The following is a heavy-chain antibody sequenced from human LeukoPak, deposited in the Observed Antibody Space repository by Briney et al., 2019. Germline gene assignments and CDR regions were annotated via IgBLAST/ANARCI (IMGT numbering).Heavy chain of an antibody. CDR3: ARDGVCYGSGSSYYYGMDV. D-gene: IGHD3-10*01. Sequence: ASVKVSCKASGYTFTSYYMHWVRQAPGQGLEWMGIINPSGGSTSYAQKFQGRVTMTRDTSTSTVYMELSSLRSEDTAVYYCARDGVCYGSGSSYYYGMDVWGQGTTVTVSS. CDR2: INPSGGST. V-gene: IGHV1-46*01. J-gene: IGHJ6*02. CDR1: GYTFTSYY.